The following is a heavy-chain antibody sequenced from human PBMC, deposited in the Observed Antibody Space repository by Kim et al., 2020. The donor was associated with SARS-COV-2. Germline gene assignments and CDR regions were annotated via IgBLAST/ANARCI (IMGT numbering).Heavy chain of an antibody. CDR2: IYWDDDK. D-gene: IGHD3-3*01. V-gene: IGHV2-5*02. J-gene: IGHJ4*02. Sequence: SGPTLVNPSQTLTLTCTFSGFSLSTSGVGVGWIRQPPGKALEWLALIYWDDDKRYSPSLKSRLTITKDTSKNQVVLTMTNMDPVDTATYYCAHSSYDFWSGWEHRTYYFDYWGQGTLVTVSS. CDR1: GFSLSTSGVG. CDR3: AHSSYDFWSGWEHRTYYFDY.